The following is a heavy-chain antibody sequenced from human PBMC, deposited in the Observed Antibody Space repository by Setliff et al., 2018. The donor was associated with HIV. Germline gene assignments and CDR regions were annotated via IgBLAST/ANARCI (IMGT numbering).Heavy chain of an antibody. J-gene: IGHJ6*03. D-gene: IGHD2-2*01. V-gene: IGHV4-61*08. Sequence: SETLSLTCTVSGGSISSGDYYWSWIRQPPGKGLEWIAYIFYTGSTNYNPSLKSRVTISVDTSKNQFFLKLSSVTAADTAVYYCVRGYCSSTTCYDDYYYMDVWGKGSTVTVSS. CDR1: GGSISSGDYY. CDR3: VRGYCSSTTCYDDYYYMDV. CDR2: IFYTGST.